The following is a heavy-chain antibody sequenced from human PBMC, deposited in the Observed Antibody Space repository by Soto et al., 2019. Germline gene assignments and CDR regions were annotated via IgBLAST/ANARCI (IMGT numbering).Heavy chain of an antibody. D-gene: IGHD1-7*01. J-gene: IGHJ4*02. CDR3: AKNQERELPRVIDF. CDR1: GLTFSNYA. Sequence: EVRLLESGGGLVKPGGSLRLSCATSGLTFSNYAMSWVRQAPGGGLEWVSSMSGSSSTTYYADSVRGRFTISRDRSKNTLYRQMSSLRAEDTALYYGAKNQERELPRVIDFWGQGTLVTVS. V-gene: IGHV3-23*01. CDR2: MSGSSSTT.